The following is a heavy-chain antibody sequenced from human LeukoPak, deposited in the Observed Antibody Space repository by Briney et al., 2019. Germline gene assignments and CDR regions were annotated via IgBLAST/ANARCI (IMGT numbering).Heavy chain of an antibody. CDR3: ARDHPVAAIAFDI. J-gene: IGHJ3*02. V-gene: IGHV1-2*02. CDR2: INPNSGGT. Sequence: GASVKVSCKASGYTFTGYYMHWVRQAPGQGLEWMGWINPNSGGTNYAQKFQGRVTMTRDTSISTAYMELSRLRSDDPAVYYCARDHPVAAIAFDIWGQGTMVTVSS. CDR1: GYTFTGYY. D-gene: IGHD2-15*01.